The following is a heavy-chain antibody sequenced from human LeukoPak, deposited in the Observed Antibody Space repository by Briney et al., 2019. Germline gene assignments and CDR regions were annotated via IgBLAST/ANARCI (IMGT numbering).Heavy chain of an antibody. J-gene: IGHJ4*02. D-gene: IGHD2-2*01. Sequence: PGGSLRLSCAASGFTVSSNYMSWVRQAPGKGLEWVSIIYSDGSTYYADSVKGRFTISRDNAKKSLYLQMNSLRAEDTAVYYCARAPLHLAMYHYFDYWGQGTLVTVSS. V-gene: IGHV3-66*01. CDR3: ARAPLHLAMYHYFDY. CDR2: IYSDGST. CDR1: GFTVSSNY.